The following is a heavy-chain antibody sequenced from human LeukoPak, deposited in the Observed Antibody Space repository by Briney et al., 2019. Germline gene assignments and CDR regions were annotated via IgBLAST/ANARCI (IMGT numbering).Heavy chain of an antibody. Sequence: SETLSLTCTVSGGSIGTDSYYWSWIRQPAGKGLEWIGYIYYSGSTYYNPSLKSRVTISVDTSKNQFSLKLSSVTAADTAVYYCARVVYSYGEADYWGQGTLVTVSS. CDR1: GGSIGTDSYY. CDR2: IYYSGST. CDR3: ARVVYSYGEADY. V-gene: IGHV4-30-4*08. D-gene: IGHD5-18*01. J-gene: IGHJ4*02.